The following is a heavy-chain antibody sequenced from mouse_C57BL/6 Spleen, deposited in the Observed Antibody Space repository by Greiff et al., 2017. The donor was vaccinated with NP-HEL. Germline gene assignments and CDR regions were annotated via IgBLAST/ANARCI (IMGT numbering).Heavy chain of an antibody. Sequence: VQLQQPGAELVKPGASVKMSCKASGYTFTSYWITWVKQRPGQGLEWIGDIYPGSGSTNYNEKFKSKATLTVDTSSSTAYMQLSSLTSEDSAVYYCARSGARSNFFDYWGQGTTLTVSS. D-gene: IGHD3-1*01. J-gene: IGHJ2*01. CDR3: ARSGARSNFFDY. CDR2: IYPGSGST. CDR1: GYTFTSYW. V-gene: IGHV1-55*01.